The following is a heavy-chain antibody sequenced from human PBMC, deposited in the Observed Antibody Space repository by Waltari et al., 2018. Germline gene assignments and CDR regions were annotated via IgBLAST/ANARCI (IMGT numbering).Heavy chain of an antibody. CDR2: VYSSWNA. J-gene: IGHJ5*02. D-gene: IGHD3-10*01. CDR1: GGSISSYG. CDR3: ARDKGRDDSDWFDP. Sequence: QVQLQESGPKVVKPSETLSLSCTVSGGSISSYGWRWIRQPAGKGLEWIGRVYSSWNALYNPSLKSRVTMSADTSKRQLSLSLYGVTAADTAVYYCARDKGRDDSDWFDPWGQGILVTVSS. V-gene: IGHV4-4*07.